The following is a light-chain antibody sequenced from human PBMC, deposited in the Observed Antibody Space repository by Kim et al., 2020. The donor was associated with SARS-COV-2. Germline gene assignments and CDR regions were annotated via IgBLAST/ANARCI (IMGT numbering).Light chain of an antibody. CDR1: QTVTGNY. Sequence: ERATPSYRARQTVTGNYLIWYQQKAGQAPRLLIYDASSRATGSPDRFSGSVSGTDFTLTISRLEPEDFAVYYCQQYGGSPLYSFGQGTKLEI. CDR3: QQYGGSPLYS. V-gene: IGKV3-20*01. CDR2: DAS. J-gene: IGKJ2*03.